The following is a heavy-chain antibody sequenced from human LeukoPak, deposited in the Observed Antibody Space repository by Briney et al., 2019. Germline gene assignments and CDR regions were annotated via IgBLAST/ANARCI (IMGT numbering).Heavy chain of an antibody. CDR2: ISGDGSST. Sequence: GGSLRLSCTASGFTFSSYWMHWVRQAPGKGLVWVSRISGDGSSTTYADSVKGRFTISRDNAKNTLYLQMNSLSAEDTAVYYCASLTALHPRWGQGTLVTVSS. CDR3: ASLTALHPR. J-gene: IGHJ4*02. CDR1: GFTFSSYW. D-gene: IGHD5-18*01. V-gene: IGHV3-74*01.